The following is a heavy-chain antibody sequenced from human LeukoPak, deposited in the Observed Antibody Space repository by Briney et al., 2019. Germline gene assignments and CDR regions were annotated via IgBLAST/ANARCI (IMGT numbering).Heavy chain of an antibody. J-gene: IGHJ4*02. CDR3: AKAPYSSSWLNYFGY. CDR2: ISGSGGST. D-gene: IGHD6-13*01. Sequence: PGGSLRLSCAASGFTFSSYAMSWVRQAPGKGLEWVSAISGSGGSTYYADSVKGRFTISRDNSKNTLYLQMNSLRAEDTAVYYCAKAPYSSSWLNYFGYWGQGTLVTVSS. V-gene: IGHV3-23*01. CDR1: GFTFSSYA.